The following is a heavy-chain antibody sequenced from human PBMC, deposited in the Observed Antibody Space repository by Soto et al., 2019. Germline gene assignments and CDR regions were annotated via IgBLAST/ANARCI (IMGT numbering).Heavy chain of an antibody. CDR2: IYYSGSA. CDR1: GGSITSNAYY. D-gene: IGHD1-26*01. J-gene: IGHJ4*02. Sequence: QLQLQESGPGLVKPSETLSLTCTVSGGSITSNAYYWGWIRQPPGKGLEWPGYIYYSGSASYNPSLKSRVTMSVDTSKNPFALKLRSVTAAGAAVYYCARRPKRGSYSWCFDYWGQGTLVTVSS. CDR3: ARRPKRGSYSWCFDY. V-gene: IGHV4-39*01.